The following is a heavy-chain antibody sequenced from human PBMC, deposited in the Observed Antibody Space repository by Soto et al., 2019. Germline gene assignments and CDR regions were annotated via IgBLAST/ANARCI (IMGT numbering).Heavy chain of an antibody. CDR3: ARDPPGEGGAFDI. J-gene: IGHJ3*02. V-gene: IGHV4-59*01. Sequence: PSETLSLTCTVSGGSISSYYWSWIRQPPEKGLEWIGYIYYSGSTNYNPSLKSRVTISVDTSKNQFSLKLSSVTAADTAVYYCARDPPGEGGAFDIWGQGTMVTVSS. CDR1: GGSISSYY. D-gene: IGHD3-10*01. CDR2: IYYSGST.